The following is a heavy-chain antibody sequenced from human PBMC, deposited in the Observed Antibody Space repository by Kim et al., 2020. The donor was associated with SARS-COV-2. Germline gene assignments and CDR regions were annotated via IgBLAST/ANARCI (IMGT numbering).Heavy chain of an antibody. J-gene: IGHJ4*02. V-gene: IGHV4-39*01. CDR3: ARRFSDGEYGSWNFDY. CDR1: GGAISSSSYY. CDR2: IYYSGST. Sequence: SETLSLTCTVSGGAISSSSYYWGWIRQPPGKGLEWIGSIYYSGSTYYNPSLKSRVTISVDTSKNQFSLKLSSVTAADTAVYYCARRFSDGEYGSWNFDYWGQGNLVTVSS. D-gene: IGHD3-10*01.